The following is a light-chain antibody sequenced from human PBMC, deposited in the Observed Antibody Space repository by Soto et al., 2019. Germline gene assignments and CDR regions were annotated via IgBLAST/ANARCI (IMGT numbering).Light chain of an antibody. J-gene: IGLJ2*01. Sequence: QSVLTQPASVSGSPGQSITISCTGTSSDVGGYNYVSWYQQHPGKAPQLMIYDVSNRPSGVSNRFSGSKSGNTASLTISGLQAEDDADYYCSSYTSSSMAFGGGTKLTVL. V-gene: IGLV2-14*01. CDR3: SSYTSSSMA. CDR1: SSDVGGYNY. CDR2: DVS.